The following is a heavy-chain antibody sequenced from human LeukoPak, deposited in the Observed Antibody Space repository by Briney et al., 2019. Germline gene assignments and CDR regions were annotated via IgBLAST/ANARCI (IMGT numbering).Heavy chain of an antibody. Sequence: PGGSLRLSCAASGFTFSSYGMHWVRQAPSKGLEWVAFIRYDGSNKYYADSVKGRFTISRDNSKNTLYLQMNSLRAEDTAVYYCAKDVSYYYDSSGSYWGQGTLVTVSS. D-gene: IGHD3-22*01. V-gene: IGHV3-30*02. CDR2: IRYDGSNK. J-gene: IGHJ4*02. CDR1: GFTFSSYG. CDR3: AKDVSYYYDSSGSY.